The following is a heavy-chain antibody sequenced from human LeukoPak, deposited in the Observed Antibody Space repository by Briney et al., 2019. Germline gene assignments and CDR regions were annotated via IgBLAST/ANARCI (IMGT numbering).Heavy chain of an antibody. CDR2: MFDIGGT. CDR3: ARLRSYYSDGWGYFDH. J-gene: IGHJ4*02. Sequence: SETLSLTCSVSGGSISSHYWSWIRQPPGKGLEWIAYMFDIGGTKHNPSLRSRFTFPRDTSKNQFSLNLTSVTAAATAVYYCARLRSYYSDGWGYFDHWGEGNLVTVSS. D-gene: IGHD2-15*01. V-gene: IGHV4-59*08. CDR1: GGSISSHY.